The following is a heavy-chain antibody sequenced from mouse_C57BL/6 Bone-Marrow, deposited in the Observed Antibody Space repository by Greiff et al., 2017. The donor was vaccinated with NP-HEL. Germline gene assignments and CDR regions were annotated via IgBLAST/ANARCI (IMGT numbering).Heavy chain of an antibody. J-gene: IGHJ3*01. CDR2: IYPGNSDT. CDR1: GYTFTSYW. CDR3: NRGRGRQLRLTFAY. D-gene: IGHD3-2*02. Sequence: VQLKQSGTVLARPGASVKMSCKTSGYTFTSYWMHWVKQRPGQGLEWIGAIYPGNSDTSYNQKFKGKAKLTAVTSASTAYMELSSLTNEDSAVYYWNRGRGRQLRLTFAYWGQGTLVTVSA. V-gene: IGHV1-5*01.